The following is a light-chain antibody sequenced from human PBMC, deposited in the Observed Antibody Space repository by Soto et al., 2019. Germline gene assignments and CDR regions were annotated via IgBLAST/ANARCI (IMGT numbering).Light chain of an antibody. J-gene: IGKJ4*02. Sequence: EIVLTQSPATLSLSPGERATLSCRASQSVSSYLAWYQQKPGQAPRLLIYDASNRSTGIPARFSGSGSVTDFTLTISSLEPGDFADYYCQERSNWPPTFGGGTKVEIK. CDR2: DAS. V-gene: IGKV3-11*01. CDR1: QSVSSY. CDR3: QERSNWPPT.